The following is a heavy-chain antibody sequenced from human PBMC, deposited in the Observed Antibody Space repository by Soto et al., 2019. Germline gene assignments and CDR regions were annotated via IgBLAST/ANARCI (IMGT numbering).Heavy chain of an antibody. J-gene: IGHJ6*02. CDR1: GGTFSSYA. Sequence: SVKVSCKASGGTFSSYAISWVRLAPGQGLEWMGGIIPIFGTANYAQKFQGRVTITADESTSTAYMELSSLRSEDTAVYYCAREITLLRGSGYGMDVWGQGTTVTVSS. CDR2: IIPIFGTA. CDR3: AREITLLRGSGYGMDV. D-gene: IGHD3-10*01. V-gene: IGHV1-69*13.